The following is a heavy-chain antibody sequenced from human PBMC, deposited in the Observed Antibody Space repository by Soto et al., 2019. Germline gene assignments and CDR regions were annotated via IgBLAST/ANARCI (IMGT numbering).Heavy chain of an antibody. J-gene: IGHJ4*02. CDR2: ISSSSSTI. CDR1: GFTFSSYS. D-gene: IGHD3-3*01. V-gene: IGHV3-48*02. Sequence: QSGGSLRLSCAASGFTFSSYSMNWVRQAPGKGLEWVSYISSSSSTIYYADSVKGRFTISRDNAKNSLYLQMNSLRDEDTAVYYCARAPRATYYDFWSGYGLDYWGQGTLVTVSS. CDR3: ARAPRATYYDFWSGYGLDY.